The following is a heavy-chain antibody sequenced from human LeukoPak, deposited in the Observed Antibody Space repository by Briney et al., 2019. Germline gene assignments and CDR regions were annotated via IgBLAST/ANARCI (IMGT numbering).Heavy chain of an antibody. D-gene: IGHD1-26*01. CDR3: ARVYTSGSSGRTVDY. J-gene: IGHJ4*02. CDR2: ISNNGGYT. V-gene: IGHV3-23*01. Sequence: GGSLRLSCAASGFTFSSSAMSWVRQAPGKGLEWVSAISNNGGYTYYADSVQGRFTISRDNSKSTLCLQMNSLRSDDTAVYYCARVYTSGSSGRTVDYWGQGTLVTVSS. CDR1: GFTFSSSA.